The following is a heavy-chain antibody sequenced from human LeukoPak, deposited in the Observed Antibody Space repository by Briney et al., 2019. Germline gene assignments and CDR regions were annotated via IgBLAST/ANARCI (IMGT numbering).Heavy chain of an antibody. CDR3: ARGKRWADSSSRMDV. J-gene: IGHJ6*04. Sequence: SVKVSCKASGGTFSSYAISWVRQAPGQGLEWMGRIIPFFGTANYAQKFQGRVTITTDESTSTAYMELSSLRSEDTAVYYCARGKRWADSSSRMDVWGKGTTVTVSS. CDR2: IIPFFGTA. V-gene: IGHV1-69*05. CDR1: GGTFSSYA. D-gene: IGHD6-6*01.